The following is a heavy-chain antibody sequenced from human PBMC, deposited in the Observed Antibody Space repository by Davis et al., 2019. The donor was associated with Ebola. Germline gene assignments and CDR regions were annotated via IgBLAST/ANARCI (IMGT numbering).Heavy chain of an antibody. CDR2: MNPNSGNT. J-gene: IGHJ6*02. Sequence: ASVKVSCKASGYTFTSYDINWVRQATGQGLEWMGWMNPNSGNTGYAQKFQGRVTITRNTSISTAYMELSSLRSEDTAVYYCARAEHWYLYYYYGMDVWGQGTTVTVSS. V-gene: IGHV1-8*03. CDR3: ARAEHWYLYYYYGMDV. CDR1: GYTFTSYD. D-gene: IGHD6-13*01.